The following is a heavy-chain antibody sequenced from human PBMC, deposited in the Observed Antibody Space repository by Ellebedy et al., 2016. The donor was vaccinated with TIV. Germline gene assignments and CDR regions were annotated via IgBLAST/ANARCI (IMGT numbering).Heavy chain of an antibody. Sequence: GESLKISXAASGFTFSSYAMHWVRQAPGKGLEWVAVISYDGSNKYYADSVKGRFTISRDNSKNTLYLQMNSLRAEDTAVYYCARDRGGGNDYFDYWGQGTLVTVSS. V-gene: IGHV3-30-3*01. J-gene: IGHJ4*02. CDR3: ARDRGGGNDYFDY. D-gene: IGHD4-23*01. CDR1: GFTFSSYA. CDR2: ISYDGSNK.